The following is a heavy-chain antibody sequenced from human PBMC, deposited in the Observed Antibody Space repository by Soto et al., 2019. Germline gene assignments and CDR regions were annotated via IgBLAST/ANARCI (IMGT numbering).Heavy chain of an antibody. CDR1: GFTFSSYG. V-gene: IGHV3-30*03. J-gene: IGHJ4*02. Sequence: QVQLVESGGGVVQPGRSLRLSCAASGFTFSSYGMHWVRQAPGKGLEWVAVISYDGSNKYYADSVKGRFTISRDNSKNALYLQINSLRAEDTAVYYCASLGDSSGWYYFDYWGQGTLVTVSS. CDR3: ASLGDSSGWYYFDY. D-gene: IGHD6-19*01. CDR2: ISYDGSNK.